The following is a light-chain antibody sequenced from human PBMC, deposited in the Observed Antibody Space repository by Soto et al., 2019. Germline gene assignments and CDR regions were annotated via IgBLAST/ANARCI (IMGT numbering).Light chain of an antibody. Sequence: EIVLTQSPGTLSLSPGERATLSCRASQSVSNSYLSWYQQKPGQAPRLLIYGAASRATGIPDRFSGSGSGTEFTLTISRLEPEDSAVYYCQRYGSSPPYTFGQWTKVEI. CDR2: GAA. CDR3: QRYGSSPPYT. V-gene: IGKV3-20*01. CDR1: QSVSNSY. J-gene: IGKJ2*01.